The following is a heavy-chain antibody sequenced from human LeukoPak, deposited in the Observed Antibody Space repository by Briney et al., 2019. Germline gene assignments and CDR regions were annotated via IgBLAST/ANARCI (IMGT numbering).Heavy chain of an antibody. CDR3: AKWGAAYDFWSGYLPNWFDP. CDR1: GFTFSSYA. CDR2: ISGSGGST. D-gene: IGHD3-3*01. Sequence: GGSLRLFCAASGFTFSSYAMSWVRQAPGKGLEWVSAISGSGGSTYYADSVKGRFTISRDNSKNTLYLQMNSLRAEDTAVYYCAKWGAAYDFWSGYLPNWFDPWGQGTLVTVSS. J-gene: IGHJ5*02. V-gene: IGHV3-23*01.